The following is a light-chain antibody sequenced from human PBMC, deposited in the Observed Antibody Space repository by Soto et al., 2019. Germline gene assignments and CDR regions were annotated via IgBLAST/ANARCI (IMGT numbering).Light chain of an antibody. Sequence: EIVMTQSPATLSMSPGERATLSCRASQSVSSNLAWYQQTPGQAPRLLIYGASTRATGIPARFSGSGSGTEFTLTISSLQSEDFAVYYCQQYNNWPWTFGQGTKVDIK. CDR2: GAS. J-gene: IGKJ1*01. CDR1: QSVSSN. CDR3: QQYNNWPWT. V-gene: IGKV3-15*01.